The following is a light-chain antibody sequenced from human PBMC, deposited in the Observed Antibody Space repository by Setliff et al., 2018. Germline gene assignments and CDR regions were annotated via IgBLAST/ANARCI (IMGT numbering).Light chain of an antibody. CDR2: DVS. Sequence: QSVLTQPASVSGSPGQTITTSCTGTSSDVGNYIYVSWYQQHPGRAPKLMIYDVSTRPSGISYRFSGSKSGNTASLTISGLQAEDEADYYCSSFRGGTSPFVFGTGTRSPS. CDR1: SSDVGNYIY. CDR3: SSFRGGTSPFV. J-gene: IGLJ1*01. V-gene: IGLV2-14*03.